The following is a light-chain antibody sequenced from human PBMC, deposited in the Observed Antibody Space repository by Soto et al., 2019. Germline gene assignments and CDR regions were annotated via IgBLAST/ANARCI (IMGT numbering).Light chain of an antibody. J-gene: IGLJ1*01. CDR3: SSYTNINTRACV. CDR1: SGDIGSYNR. Sequence: QSALAQPASVSGSPGQSITISCTGTSGDIGSYNRVPWYQQHPGKAPKLIIYEVTDRPSGVSNRFSGSKSGNPASLTISGLQAEDEAEYYCSSYTNINTRACVFGTGTKVTVL. CDR2: EVT. V-gene: IGLV2-14*01.